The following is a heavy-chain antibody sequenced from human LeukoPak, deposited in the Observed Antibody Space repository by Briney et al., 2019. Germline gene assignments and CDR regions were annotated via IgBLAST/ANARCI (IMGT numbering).Heavy chain of an antibody. J-gene: IGHJ4*02. V-gene: IGHV3-48*03. Sequence: GRSLRLSCAASGFTFSTYEMNWVRQAPGKGLEWVSYISSTGSNIYYADSVKGRFTISRDNAKNSLYLLMNSLRTEDTAVYYCAATYYYDGSGDYWGQGTLVTVSS. D-gene: IGHD3-22*01. CDR2: ISSTGSNI. CDR3: AATYYYDGSGDY. CDR1: GFTFSTYE.